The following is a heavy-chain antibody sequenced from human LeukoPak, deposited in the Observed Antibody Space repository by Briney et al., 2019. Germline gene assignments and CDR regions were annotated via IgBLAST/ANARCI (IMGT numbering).Heavy chain of an antibody. D-gene: IGHD5-24*01. Sequence: SETLSLTCTVSGYSISSGYYWGWIRQPPGKGLEWVGSIYYSGSSFDNPALKSRVTISVDTSKNQFSLKLSSVTAADTAVYYCARHRSGWLQSSFDYWGQGTLVTVSS. CDR2: IYYSGSS. J-gene: IGHJ4*02. CDR3: ARHRSGWLQSSFDY. V-gene: IGHV4-38-2*02. CDR1: GYSISSGYY.